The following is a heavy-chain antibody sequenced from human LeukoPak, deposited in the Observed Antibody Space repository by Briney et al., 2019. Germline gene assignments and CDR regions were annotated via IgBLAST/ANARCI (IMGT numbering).Heavy chain of an antibody. CDR3: ARQSPMIVVAPSESNWFDP. V-gene: IGHV7-4-1*02. CDR1: GYTFTSYA. J-gene: IGHJ5*02. D-gene: IGHD3-22*01. Sequence: ASVKVSCKASGYTFTSYAMNWVRQAPGQGLEWMGWINTNTGNPTYAQGFTGRFVFSLDTSVSTAYLQISSLKAEDTAVYYCARQSPMIVVAPSESNWFDPWGQGTLVTVSS. CDR2: INTNTGNP.